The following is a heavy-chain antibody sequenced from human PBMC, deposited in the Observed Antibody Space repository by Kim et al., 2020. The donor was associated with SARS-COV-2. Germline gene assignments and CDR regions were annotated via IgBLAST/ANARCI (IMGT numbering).Heavy chain of an antibody. CDR3: ARGPAMVRGVIITLGYYGMDV. CDR2: INHSGST. CDR1: GGSFSGYY. J-gene: IGHJ6*02. V-gene: IGHV4-34*01. Sequence: SETLSLTCAVYGGSFSGYYWSWIRQPPGKGLEWIGEINHSGSTNYNPSLKSRVTISVDTSKNQFSLKLSSVTAADTAVYYCARGPAMVRGVIITLGYYGMDVWGQGTTVTVSS. D-gene: IGHD3-10*01.